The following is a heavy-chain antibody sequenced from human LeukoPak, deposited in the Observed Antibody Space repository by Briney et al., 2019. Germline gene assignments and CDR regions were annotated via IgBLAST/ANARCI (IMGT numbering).Heavy chain of an antibody. J-gene: IGHJ4*02. D-gene: IGHD2-2*01. V-gene: IGHV3-23*01. CDR1: GSTFSSYA. Sequence: GGSLRLSCAASGSTFSSYAMSWVRQAPGKGLEWVSAISGSGGSTYYADSVKGRFTISRDNSKNTLYLQMNSLRAEDTAVYYCARAGSSTSCYDYWGQGTLVTVSS. CDR2: ISGSGGST. CDR3: ARAGSSTSCYDY.